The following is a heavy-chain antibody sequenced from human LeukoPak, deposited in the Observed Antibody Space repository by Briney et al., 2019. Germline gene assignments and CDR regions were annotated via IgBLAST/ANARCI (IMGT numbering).Heavy chain of an antibody. D-gene: IGHD1-1*01. CDR1: GGSISSYY. J-gene: IGHJ4*02. CDR2: MYYSGST. Sequence: SETLSLTCTVSGGSISSYYWSWIRQPPGKGLEWIGYMYYSGSTTYNPSLKSRVAISVETSKNQFSLRVTSVTAADTAVYYCARHGPTSGTISIDYWGQGTLVTVSS. CDR3: ARHGPTSGTISIDY. V-gene: IGHV4-59*08.